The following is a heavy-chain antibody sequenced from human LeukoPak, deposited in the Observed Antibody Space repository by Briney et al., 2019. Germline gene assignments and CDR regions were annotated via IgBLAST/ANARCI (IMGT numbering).Heavy chain of an antibody. CDR3: ASRVGGTGTTDYYYGVDV. CDR2: INPNSGGT. V-gene: IGHV1-2*02. Sequence: ASVKVSCTASGYTFTSYAMHWVRQAPGQGLEWMGWINPNSGGTNCAQKFQGRVTMTRDTSISTAYMELSRLRSDDTAVYYCASRVGGTGTTDYYYGVDVWGQGTTVTVSS. D-gene: IGHD1-7*01. J-gene: IGHJ6*02. CDR1: GYTFTSYA.